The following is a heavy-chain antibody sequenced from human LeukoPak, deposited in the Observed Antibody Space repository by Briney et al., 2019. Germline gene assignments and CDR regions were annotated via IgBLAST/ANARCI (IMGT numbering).Heavy chain of an antibody. D-gene: IGHD1-14*01. V-gene: IGHV3-11*03. CDR3: AKPARTDYTDY. J-gene: IGHJ4*02. CDR2: ISSSSSYI. Sequence: GGSLRLSCAASGFTFSDYYMSWIRQAPGKGLEWVSSISSSSSYIYYADSVKGRFTISRDNAKNTLYLQMNSLRAEDTAVYYCAKPARTDYTDYWGQGTLVTVSS. CDR1: GFTFSDYY.